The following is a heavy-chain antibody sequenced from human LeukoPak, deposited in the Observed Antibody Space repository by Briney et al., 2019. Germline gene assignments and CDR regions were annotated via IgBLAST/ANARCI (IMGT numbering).Heavy chain of an antibody. J-gene: IGHJ4*02. CDR1: GYSVSSGFY. V-gene: IGHV4-38-2*02. CDR3: ARVVGPTTYWGFDY. Sequence: PSETLSLTCTVSGYSVSSGFYWGWIRQPPGKGLEWVGIIYHSGNTYYNPSLKSRVTMSLDTSKNQFYLKLTSVTAADTAVYYCARVVGPTTYWGFDYWGRGTLVTVSS. D-gene: IGHD1-26*01. CDR2: IYHSGNT.